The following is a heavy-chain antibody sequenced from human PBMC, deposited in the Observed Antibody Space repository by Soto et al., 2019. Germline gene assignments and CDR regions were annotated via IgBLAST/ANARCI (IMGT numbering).Heavy chain of an antibody. V-gene: IGHV3-53*04. Sequence: GGSLRLSCAASGFTVSSNYMTWVRQAPGKGLEWVSLVYSGGATHYAASVKGRFTISTHSSQNTLFLQMNSLRTEDTATYYCVRGRYGSEIHWGQGTKVTVSS. CDR1: GFTVSSNY. J-gene: IGHJ4*02. CDR2: VYSGGAT. D-gene: IGHD3-10*01. CDR3: VRGRYGSEIH.